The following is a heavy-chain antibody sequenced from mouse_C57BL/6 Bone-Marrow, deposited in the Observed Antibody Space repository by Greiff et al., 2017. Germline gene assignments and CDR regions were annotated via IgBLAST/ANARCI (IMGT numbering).Heavy chain of an antibody. Sequence: QVQLQQSGAELVMPGASVKLSCKASGYTFTSYWMHWVKQRPGQGLEWIGEIDPSDSYTNYNQKFNGKSTLTVDKSSSTAYMQLSSLTAEDSAVYYCARRPHVDYWGQGTLSQSPQ. CDR1: GYTFTSYW. V-gene: IGHV1-69*01. CDR3: ARRPHVDY. CDR2: IDPSDSYT. J-gene: IGHJ2*01.